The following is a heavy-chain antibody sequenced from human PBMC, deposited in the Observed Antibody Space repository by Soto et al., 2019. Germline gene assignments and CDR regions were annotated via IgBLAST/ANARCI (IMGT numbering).Heavy chain of an antibody. Sequence: PGGSLRLSCVASGFTFSSYSLNWVRQAPGKGLEWVSSITGSSDYIHYADSVKGRFTISRDNAKDSLYLQMNSLRAEDTAVYYCARDLNFFASGRGFDPWGQGTLVTVSS. CDR2: ITGSSDYI. CDR3: ARDLNFFASGRGFDP. V-gene: IGHV3-21*01. CDR1: GFTFSSYS. J-gene: IGHJ5*02. D-gene: IGHD3-10*01.